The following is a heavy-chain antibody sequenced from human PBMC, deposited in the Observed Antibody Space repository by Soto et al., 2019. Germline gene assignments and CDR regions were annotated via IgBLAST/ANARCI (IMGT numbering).Heavy chain of an antibody. Sequence: SVKVSCKASGGTFSSYAISWVRQAPGQGLEWMGGIIPIFGTANYAQKFQGRVTITADESTSTAYMELSSLRSEDTAVYYCARVDTAMVTDYYYGMDVWGQGTTVTVSS. J-gene: IGHJ6*02. D-gene: IGHD5-18*01. V-gene: IGHV1-69*13. CDR3: ARVDTAMVTDYYYGMDV. CDR2: IIPIFGTA. CDR1: GGTFSSYA.